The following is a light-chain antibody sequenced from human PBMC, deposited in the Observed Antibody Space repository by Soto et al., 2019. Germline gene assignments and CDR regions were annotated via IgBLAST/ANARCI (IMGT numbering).Light chain of an antibody. CDR2: TAS. CDR1: QGITGW. Sequence: DIQMTQSPSSVSAFVGDSVTISCRASQGITGWLLWYQLKPGKAPKVLIHTASSLYTGVPLRFSGSGSETDFTLTISNLQPEDSATYYCQQAHSFPFTFGQGTKVEIK. V-gene: IGKV1-12*01. J-gene: IGKJ1*01. CDR3: QQAHSFPFT.